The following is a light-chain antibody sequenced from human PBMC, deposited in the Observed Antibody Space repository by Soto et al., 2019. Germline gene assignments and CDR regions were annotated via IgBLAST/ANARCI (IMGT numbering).Light chain of an antibody. V-gene: IGKV1-5*01. Sequence: IQMSQSPSPLCAPLRENNTLTCRARQSISSWLAWYQQKPGKAPKLLIYDASSLESGVPSRFSGSGSGTEFTLTISSLQPDDFATYYCQQYNSYWTFGQGTK. CDR2: DAS. J-gene: IGKJ1*01. CDR3: QQYNSYWT. CDR1: QSISSW.